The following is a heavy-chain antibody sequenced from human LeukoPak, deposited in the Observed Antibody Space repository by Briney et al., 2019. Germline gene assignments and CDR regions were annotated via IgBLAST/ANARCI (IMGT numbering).Heavy chain of an antibody. V-gene: IGHV3-23*01. CDR1: GFTFSRYS. J-gene: IGHJ4*02. CDR3: AKDWRQNYYDTSGYYFDY. D-gene: IGHD3-22*01. CDR2: ISGSGGST. Sequence: PGGPLRLSCAASGFTFSRYSMNWVRQAPGKGLEWVSAISGSGGSTYYADSVKGRFTISRDNSKNTLYLQMNSLRAEDTAVYYCAKDWRQNYYDTSGYYFDYWGQGTLVTVSS.